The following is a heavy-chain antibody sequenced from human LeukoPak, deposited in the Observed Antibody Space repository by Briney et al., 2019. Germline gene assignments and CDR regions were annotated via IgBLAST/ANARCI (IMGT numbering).Heavy chain of an antibody. Sequence: GGSLRLSCAASGFTFSNYWMSWVRQAPGKGLEWVANIKQDGSEKYYVDSVKGRFTISRDNAKNSLYLQMNSLRVDDTAVYYCVRDRGHYVVVTAPLAEYFQHWGQGSQVIVSP. CDR2: IKQDGSEK. J-gene: IGHJ1*01. CDR1: GFTFSNYW. CDR3: VRDRGHYVVVTAPLAEYFQH. V-gene: IGHV3-7*01. D-gene: IGHD2-21*02.